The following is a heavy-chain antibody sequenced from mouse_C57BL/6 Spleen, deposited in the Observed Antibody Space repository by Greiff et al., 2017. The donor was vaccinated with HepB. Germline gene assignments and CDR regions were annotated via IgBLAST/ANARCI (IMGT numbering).Heavy chain of an antibody. D-gene: IGHD2-1*01. CDR1: GYTFTSYW. J-gene: IGHJ3*01. CDR3: ARQGIYYGNYVVWAY. CDR2: IDPSDSET. V-gene: IGHV1-52*01. Sequence: QVQLQQPGAELVRPGSSVKLSCKASGYTFTSYWMHWVKQRPIQGLEWIGNIDPSDSETHYNQKFKDKATLTVDKSSSTAYMQLSSLTSEDSAVYYCARQGIYYGNYVVWAYWGQGTLVTVSA.